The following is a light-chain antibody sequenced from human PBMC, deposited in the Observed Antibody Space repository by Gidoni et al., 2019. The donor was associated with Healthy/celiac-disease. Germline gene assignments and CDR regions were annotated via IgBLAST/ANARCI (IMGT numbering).Light chain of an antibody. J-gene: IGLJ2*01. CDR1: SSNIGAGYD. CDR3: QSYDSSLSAVL. Sequence: QSVLTQPPSVSGAPGQRVTISCHGSSSNIGAGYDVHWYQQLPGTAPKLLIYGNSNRPSVVPDRFSGSKSGTSASLAITGLQAEDEADYYCQSYDSSLSAVLFGGGTKLTVL. CDR2: GNS. V-gene: IGLV1-40*01.